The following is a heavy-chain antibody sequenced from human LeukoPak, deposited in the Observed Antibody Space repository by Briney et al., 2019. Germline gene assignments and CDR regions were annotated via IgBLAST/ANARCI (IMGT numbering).Heavy chain of an antibody. Sequence: GGSLRLSCAASGFTFSDHYMDWVRQAPGKGLEWVGRTKNKANSYTTQYAASVKCRFTISRDDSKNSLYLQMNSLKTEDTAVYYCARGSSGVTISSYGMDVWGKGTTVTVSS. CDR2: TKNKANSYTT. J-gene: IGHJ6*04. V-gene: IGHV3-72*01. D-gene: IGHD3-9*01. CDR3: ARGSSGVTISSYGMDV. CDR1: GFTFSDHY.